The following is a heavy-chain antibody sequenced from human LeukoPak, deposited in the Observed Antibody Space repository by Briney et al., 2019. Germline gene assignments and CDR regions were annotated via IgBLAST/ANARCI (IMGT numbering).Heavy chain of an antibody. CDR1: GGTFSSYA. Sequence: SVKVSCKASGGTFSSYAISWVRQAPGQGLEWIGRIIPILGIANYAQKFQGRVTITADKSTSTAYVELSSLRSEDTAVYYCARAMHGRVALGYWGQGTLVTVSS. CDR3: ARAMHGRVALGY. CDR2: IIPILGIA. V-gene: IGHV1-69*04. D-gene: IGHD3-3*02. J-gene: IGHJ4*02.